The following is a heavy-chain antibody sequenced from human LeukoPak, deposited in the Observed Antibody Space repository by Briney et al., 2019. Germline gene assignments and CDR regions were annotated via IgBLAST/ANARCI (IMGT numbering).Heavy chain of an antibody. D-gene: IGHD4-17*01. CDR2: IYYSGST. CDR1: GGSISSYY. Sequence: PSETLSLTCTVSGGSISSYYWSWIRQPPGKGLEWIGYIYYSGSTNYNPSLKSRVTISVDTSKNQFSLKLSSVTAADTAMYYCARFRTTVPNSGHFDYWGQGTLVTVSS. J-gene: IGHJ4*02. V-gene: IGHV4-59*01. CDR3: ARFRTTVPNSGHFDY.